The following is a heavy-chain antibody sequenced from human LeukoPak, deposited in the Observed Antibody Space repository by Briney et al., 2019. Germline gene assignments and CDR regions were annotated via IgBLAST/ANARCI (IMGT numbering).Heavy chain of an antibody. D-gene: IGHD4-23*01. J-gene: IGHJ4*02. CDR1: GYTFTSYY. Sequence: ASVTVSCEASGYTFTSYYMHWVRQAPGQGLEWMGIINPSGGSTTYAQKFQGRVTMTRDTSTSTVYMELSSLRSEDTAVYYCARYRKYGGKDYWGQGTLVTVSS. CDR2: INPSGGST. V-gene: IGHV1-46*01. CDR3: ARYRKYGGKDY.